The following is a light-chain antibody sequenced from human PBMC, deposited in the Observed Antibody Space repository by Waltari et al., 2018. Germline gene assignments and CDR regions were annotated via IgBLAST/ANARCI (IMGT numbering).Light chain of an antibody. CDR1: SSDVGSYTL. CDR2: EGS. Sequence: QSALTHPASVSGSPGQSITISCTGTSSDVGSYTLVSWYQHHPGKAPKLMIYEGSKRPSGVSNRFSGSKSGNTASLTISGLQAEDEADYYCCSYAGSSTWVFGGGTKLTVL. J-gene: IGLJ3*02. CDR3: CSYAGSSTWV. V-gene: IGLV2-23*01.